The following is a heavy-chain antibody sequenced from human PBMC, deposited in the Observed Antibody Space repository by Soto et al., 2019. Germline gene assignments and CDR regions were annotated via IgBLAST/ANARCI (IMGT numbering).Heavy chain of an antibody. D-gene: IGHD3-10*01. J-gene: IGHJ4*02. CDR2: ISGGSYSI. CDR3: ARDKTNYGSIDY. Sequence: GGSLRLSCEASGFTFRGYSMNWVRQAPGKGLEWLSYISGGSYSIYYADSVKGRFTISRDNAKNSLYLQMHSLTDEDTAMYFCARDKTNYGSIDYWGQGTLVTVSS. CDR1: GFTFRGYS. V-gene: IGHV3-48*02.